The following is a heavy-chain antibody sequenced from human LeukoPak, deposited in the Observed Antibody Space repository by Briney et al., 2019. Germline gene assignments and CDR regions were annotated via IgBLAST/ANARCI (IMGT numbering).Heavy chain of an antibody. D-gene: IGHD5-18*01. J-gene: IGHJ4*02. V-gene: IGHV4-61*01. Sequence: PSETLSLTCTVPGGSVSNSLYYWSWIRQPPGKGLEWIGYIYYNGDTNYNPSLKSRVIISIDTSSNQFSLRLNSMTAADTAVYYCARVLRAASWRSYDYWGRGSLVTVSS. CDR3: ARVLRAASWRSYDY. CDR1: GGSVSNSLYY. CDR2: IYYNGDT.